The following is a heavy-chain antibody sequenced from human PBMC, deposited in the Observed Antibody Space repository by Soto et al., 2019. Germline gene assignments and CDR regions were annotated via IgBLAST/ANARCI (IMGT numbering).Heavy chain of an antibody. CDR2: IYHSGST. Sequence: QLQLQESGSGLVKPSQTLSLTCAVSGGSISSGGYSWSWIRQPPGKGLEWIGYIYHSGSTYYNPSLKSRVTISVDRSKDQFSLKLSSVTAADTAVYYCARAGGLGAVAADYWCQGTLVTVSS. CDR1: GGSISSGGYS. J-gene: IGHJ4*02. CDR3: ARAGGLGAVAADY. D-gene: IGHD6-19*01. V-gene: IGHV4-30-2*01.